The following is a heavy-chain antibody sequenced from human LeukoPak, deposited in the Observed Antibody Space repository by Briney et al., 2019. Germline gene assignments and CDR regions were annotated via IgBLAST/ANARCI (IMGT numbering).Heavy chain of an antibody. Sequence: TGGTLRLSCAASGFTSDDYGMSWVRQAPGKGLEWVSGMNWNGGSTAYADSAKGRFNISRDNAQNSLYLQMNSLRAEDTGLYYCARVVGRNWFDRWGQGTLVTVSS. CDR1: GFTSDDYG. CDR3: ARVVGRNWFDR. D-gene: IGHD2-2*01. J-gene: IGHJ5*02. CDR2: MNWNGGST. V-gene: IGHV3-20*04.